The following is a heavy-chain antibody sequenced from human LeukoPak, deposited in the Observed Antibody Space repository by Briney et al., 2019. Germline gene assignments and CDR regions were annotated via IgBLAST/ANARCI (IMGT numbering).Heavy chain of an antibody. Sequence: SETLSLTCAVYGGSFSGYYWSWIRQPPGKGLEWIGEINHRGSTNYNPSLKSRVTISVETSKNQFSLKLSSLTAADTAVYYCARGYYDSSGYPYYFDYWGQGTLVTVSS. V-gene: IGHV4-34*01. D-gene: IGHD3-22*01. CDR3: ARGYYDSSGYPYYFDY. CDR1: GGSFSGYY. J-gene: IGHJ4*02. CDR2: INHRGST.